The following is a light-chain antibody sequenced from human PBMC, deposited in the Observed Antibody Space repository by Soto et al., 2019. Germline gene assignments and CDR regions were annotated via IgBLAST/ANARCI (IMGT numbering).Light chain of an antibody. CDR2: EVN. CDR3: SSYAGSSNV. CDR1: SSDVGGYNY. Sequence: QSALTQPPSASGSPGQSVAISCTGTSSDVGGYNYVSWYQQHPGKAPKLMIYEVNTRPSGVPDRFSGSKSGNTASLTVSDLQAEDEADYYCSSYAGSSNVFGTGTKVTVL. J-gene: IGLJ1*01. V-gene: IGLV2-8*01.